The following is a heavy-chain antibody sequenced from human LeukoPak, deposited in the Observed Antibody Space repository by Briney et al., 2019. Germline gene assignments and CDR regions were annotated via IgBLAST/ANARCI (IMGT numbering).Heavy chain of an antibody. CDR1: GGTFSSYA. CDR2: IIPIFGIA. D-gene: IGHD1-26*01. Sequence: SVKVSCKASGGTFSSYAISWVRQAPGQGLEWMGRIIPIFGIANYAQKFQGRVTITADKSTSTAYMELSSLRSEDTAVYYCARDVDSGSYYGYYSDYWGQGTLVTVSS. CDR3: ARDVDSGSYYGYYSDY. V-gene: IGHV1-69*04. J-gene: IGHJ4*02.